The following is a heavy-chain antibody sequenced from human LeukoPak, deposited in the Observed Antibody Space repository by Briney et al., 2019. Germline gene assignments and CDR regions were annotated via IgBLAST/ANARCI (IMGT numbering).Heavy chain of an antibody. CDR3: ATNAPTG. V-gene: IGHV3-30*03. J-gene: IGHJ4*02. CDR1: GFTFSSYG. CDR2: ISYDGSNK. Sequence: GGSLRLSCAASGFTFSSYGMHWVRLAPGKGLEWVAVISYDGSNKYYADPVKGRFTISRDNSKNTLYLQMNSLRAEDTAVYYCATNAPTGWGQGTLVTVSS.